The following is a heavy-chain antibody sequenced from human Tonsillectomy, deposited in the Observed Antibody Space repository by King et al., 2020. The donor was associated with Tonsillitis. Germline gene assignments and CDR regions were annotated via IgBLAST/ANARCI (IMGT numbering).Heavy chain of an antibody. V-gene: IGHV1-18*04. D-gene: IGHD3-9*01. Sequence: VQLVESGAEVKKPGASVNVSCKASGYTFTSYGISWVRQAPGQGLEWMGWISTYNGNTNYAQKVQGRVTMTGDTSTSTAYMELRSLRSDDTAVYYCATVDKDYDILTGFLHWGQGTLVTVSS. CDR1: GYTFTSYG. J-gene: IGHJ4*02. CDR3: ATVDKDYDILTGFLH. CDR2: ISTYNGNT.